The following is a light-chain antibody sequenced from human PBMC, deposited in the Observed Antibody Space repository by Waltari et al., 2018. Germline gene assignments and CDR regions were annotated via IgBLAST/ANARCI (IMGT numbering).Light chain of an antibody. CDR3: QQYKDYPGT. J-gene: IGKJ1*01. Sequence: DSHMTHSTSTLSASVGDSVTITCRASQSISSWLAWYQQKPGKAPKLLIYKASSLESGVPSRFSGSGSGTEFTLTISSLQPDDFAAYYCQQYKDYPGTFGQGTKVEIK. CDR2: KAS. CDR1: QSISSW. V-gene: IGKV1-5*03.